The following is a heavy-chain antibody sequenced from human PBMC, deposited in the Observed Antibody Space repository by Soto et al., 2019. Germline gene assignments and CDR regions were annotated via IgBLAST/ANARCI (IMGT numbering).Heavy chain of an antibody. Sequence: QVQLQESGPGLVKPSQTLSLTCTVSGGSISSGGYYWSWIRQHPGKGLEWIGYIYYSGSTSYNPSLKSRLTISVDTSKNQFSLKLSSVTXADTXXXYXXXGVIHWGQGTLVTVSS. V-gene: IGHV4-31*03. D-gene: IGHD3-16*02. CDR1: GGSISSGGYY. CDR2: IYYSGST. CDR3: XXGVIH. J-gene: IGHJ4*02.